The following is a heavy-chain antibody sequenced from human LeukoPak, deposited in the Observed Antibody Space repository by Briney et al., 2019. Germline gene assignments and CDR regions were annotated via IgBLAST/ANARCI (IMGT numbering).Heavy chain of an antibody. Sequence: SETLSLTCTVSGGSISSYYWSWIRQPPGKGLEWIGYIYYSGSTNYNPSLKSRVTISVDTSKNQFSLKLSSVTAADTAVYYCARGRPNYYDSSGYIYYFDYWGQGTLVTVSS. D-gene: IGHD3-22*01. CDR1: GGSISSYY. V-gene: IGHV4-59*12. CDR3: ARGRPNYYDSSGYIYYFDY. J-gene: IGHJ4*02. CDR2: IYYSGST.